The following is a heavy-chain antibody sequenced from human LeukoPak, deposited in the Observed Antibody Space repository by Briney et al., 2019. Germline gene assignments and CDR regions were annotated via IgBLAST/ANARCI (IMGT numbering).Heavy chain of an antibody. CDR3: ASYSAHGWA. J-gene: IGHJ5*02. D-gene: IGHD1-26*01. CDR1: GFTFSRDW. V-gene: IGHV3-74*03. CDR2: ISDDGSIT. Sequence: AGSLRLSCAASGFTFSRDWMHWVRQAPGKGLVWVSRISDDGSITTYADSVQGRFTISRDNANNSLSLQMNNLRAEDTAVYFCASYSAHGWAWGLGTLVSVSA.